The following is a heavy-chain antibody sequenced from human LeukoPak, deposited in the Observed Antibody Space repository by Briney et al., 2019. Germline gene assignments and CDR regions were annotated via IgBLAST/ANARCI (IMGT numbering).Heavy chain of an antibody. CDR1: GFNFSSYA. V-gene: IGHV3-23*01. CDR3: ARDRDFPRDQLDY. Sequence: PGGSLRLSCAASGFNFSSYAMSWVRQAPGKGLEWVSAISGSGGSTYYADSVKGRFTISRDNSKNTLYLQMNSLRAEDTAVYYCARDRDFPRDQLDYWGQGTLVTVSS. CDR2: ISGSGGST. J-gene: IGHJ4*02. D-gene: IGHD2-21*02.